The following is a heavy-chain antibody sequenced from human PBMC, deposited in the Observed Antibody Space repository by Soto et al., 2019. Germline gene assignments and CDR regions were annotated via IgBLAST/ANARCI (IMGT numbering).Heavy chain of an antibody. CDR1: GASIYNGGYF. Sequence: SETLSLTCSVSGASIYNGGYFWSWIRQSPGKGLEWIGYIYYSGSTYYNPSLKSRVTISVDTSKNQFSLKLSSVTTADTAVYYCARGYCSSTSCFDPWGQGTLVTVSS. CDR2: IYYSGST. D-gene: IGHD2-2*01. CDR3: ARGYCSSTSCFDP. V-gene: IGHV4-31*03. J-gene: IGHJ5*02.